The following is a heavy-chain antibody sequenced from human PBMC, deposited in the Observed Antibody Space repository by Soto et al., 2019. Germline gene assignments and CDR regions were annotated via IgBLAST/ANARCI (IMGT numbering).Heavy chain of an antibody. D-gene: IGHD4-4*01. CDR2: VHPNSGGT. CDR3: AKELQRGMDV. V-gene: IGHV1-2*02. CDR1: GYTFSVYH. Sequence: QVHLVQSGAEVKQPGASVKVSCKASGYTFSVYHMHWVRQAPGQGLEWMGWVHPNSGGTNYAQSFEGRVTMTRDTSINTAYMELSRLTSDDTDVYDCAKELQRGMDVWGQGTTVTVSS. J-gene: IGHJ6*02.